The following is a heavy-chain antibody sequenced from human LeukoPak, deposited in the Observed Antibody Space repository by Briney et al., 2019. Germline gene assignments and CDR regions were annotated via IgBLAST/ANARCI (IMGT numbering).Heavy chain of an antibody. D-gene: IGHD3-16*01. CDR2: INPNSGGT. CDR3: AREAVRGGLDY. V-gene: IGHV1-2*04. Sequence: ASVEVSCKASGGTFSSYAISWVRQAPGQGLEWMGWINPNSGGTNYAQKFQGWVTMTRDTSISTAYMELSRLRSDDTAVYYCAREAVRGGLDYWGQGTLVTVSS. J-gene: IGHJ4*02. CDR1: GGTFSSYA.